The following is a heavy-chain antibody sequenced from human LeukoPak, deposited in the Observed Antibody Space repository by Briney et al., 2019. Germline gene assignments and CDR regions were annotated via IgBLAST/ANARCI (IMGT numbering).Heavy chain of an antibody. Sequence: SETLSLTCAVYGGSFSGYYWSWIRQPPGKGLEWIGEINHSGSTNYNPSLKSRVTISVDTSKKQFSLKLSSVTAADTAVYYCVTYYFDSSGPKKNYWGQGTQVTVSS. CDR3: VTYYFDSSGPKKNY. CDR2: INHSGST. D-gene: IGHD3-22*01. V-gene: IGHV4-34*01. J-gene: IGHJ4*02. CDR1: GGSFSGYY.